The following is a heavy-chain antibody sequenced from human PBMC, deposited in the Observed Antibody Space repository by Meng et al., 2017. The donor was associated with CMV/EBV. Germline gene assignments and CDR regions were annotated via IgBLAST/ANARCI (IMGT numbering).Heavy chain of an antibody. CDR2: ISSSSSYI. V-gene: IGHV3-21*01. Sequence: GESLKISCAAFGFTFSSYSMNWVRQAPGKGLEWVSSISSSSSYIYYADSVKGRFTISRDNAKNSLYLQMNSLRAEDTAVYYCARDLSNYDILTGYQYYYYGMDVWGQGTTVTVSS. CDR3: ARDLSNYDILTGYQYYYYGMDV. J-gene: IGHJ6*02. D-gene: IGHD3-9*01. CDR1: GFTFSSYS.